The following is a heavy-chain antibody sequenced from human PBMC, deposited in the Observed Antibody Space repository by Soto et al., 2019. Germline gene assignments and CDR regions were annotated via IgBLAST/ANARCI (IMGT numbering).Heavy chain of an antibody. J-gene: IGHJ6*02. CDR2: IYPGDSDT. D-gene: IGHD5-18*01. CDR1: GYGFTSYW. V-gene: IGHV5-51*01. CDR3: ARLRVDTAMVPTYYYYGMDV. Sequence: GESLKISCKGSGYGFTSYWIGWVRQMPGKGLEWMGIIYPGDSDTRYSPSFQGQVTISADKSISTAYLQWSSLKASDTAMYYCARLRVDTAMVPTYYYYGMDVWGQGTTVTVSS.